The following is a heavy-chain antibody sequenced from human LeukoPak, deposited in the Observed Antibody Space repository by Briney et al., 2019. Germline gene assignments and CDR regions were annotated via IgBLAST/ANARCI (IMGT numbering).Heavy chain of an antibody. CDR1: GGSINTPNYY. Sequence: SETLSLTCTVSGGSINTPNYYWGWIRQTPGKGLEWIGNIFYSGGTYYSPSLTSRVTISLDTSKNQFSLKLSSVTAADTAVYYCARDSDYYDAFNWFDPWGQGTLVTVSS. V-gene: IGHV4-39*07. D-gene: IGHD3-22*01. CDR2: IFYSGGT. J-gene: IGHJ5*02. CDR3: ARDSDYYDAFNWFDP.